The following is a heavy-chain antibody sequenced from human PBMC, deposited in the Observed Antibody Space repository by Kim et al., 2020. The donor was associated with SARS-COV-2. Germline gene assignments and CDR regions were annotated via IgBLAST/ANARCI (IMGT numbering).Heavy chain of an antibody. CDR3: ANLYCSSANCNRGWFDP. J-gene: IGHJ5*02. V-gene: IGHV3-23*01. Sequence: GGSLRLSCGASGFTFSNYAMSWVRQAPGKGLEWASTIDSSGGSTYYADSVKGRFTISRDNSKNTLYLQMNSLRAEDTAVYYCANLYCSSANCNRGWFDPWGQGTLVTVSS. CDR2: IDSSGGST. CDR1: GFTFSNYA. D-gene: IGHD2-2*01.